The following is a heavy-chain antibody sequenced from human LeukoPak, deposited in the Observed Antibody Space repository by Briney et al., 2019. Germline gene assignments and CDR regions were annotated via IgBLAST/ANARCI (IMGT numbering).Heavy chain of an antibody. V-gene: IGHV3-74*01. CDR2: IDGDGTTT. J-gene: IGHJ4*02. CDR3: ARDYSG. D-gene: IGHD1-26*01. CDR1: GFTFSSYW. Sequence: GGSLRLSCAASGFTFSSYWMHWVRQAPGKGLVWVSRIDGDGTTTNYADSVKGRFTISRDNAKNSLYLQMNSLRAEDTAVYYCARDYSGWGQGTLVTVSS.